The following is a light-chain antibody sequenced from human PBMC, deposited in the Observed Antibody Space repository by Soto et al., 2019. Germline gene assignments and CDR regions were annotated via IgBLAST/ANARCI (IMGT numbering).Light chain of an antibody. V-gene: IGKV3-15*01. CDR1: QSVSSK. Sequence: EIVITQSPATLSVSPGEGATLSCRASQSVSSKLAWYQQKPGQAPRLLIYGASTRATGIPARFSGSGSGTEFTLIISSLQSEDSAVYYCHQYDNAPQTYGQGTKVDI. CDR3: HQYDNAPQT. CDR2: GAS. J-gene: IGKJ2*01.